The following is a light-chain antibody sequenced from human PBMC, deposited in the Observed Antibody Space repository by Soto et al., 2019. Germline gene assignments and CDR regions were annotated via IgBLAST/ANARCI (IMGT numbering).Light chain of an antibody. V-gene: IGLV2-14*01. CDR3: CSYTRSITYV. CDR2: EVN. CDR1: SSDVGGYNY. Sequence: QSALNQPASVSGSPGQSITISCTGTSSDVGGYNYVSWYQQHPGKAPKLMIYEVNYRPSGVSDRFSGSKSGNTASLTISRLQAEDEADYYCCSYTRSITYVFGTGTKLTVL. J-gene: IGLJ1*01.